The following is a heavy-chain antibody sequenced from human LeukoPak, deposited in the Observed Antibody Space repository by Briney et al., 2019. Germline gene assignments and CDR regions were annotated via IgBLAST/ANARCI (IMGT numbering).Heavy chain of an antibody. CDR2: ISGSGGST. D-gene: IGHD3-22*01. Sequence: GGSLRLSCAASGFTFSSYAMSWVRQAPGKGLEWVSAISGSGGSTYYADSVKGRFTISRDNAKNSLYLQMNSLRDEDTAVYYCARDRNYDSSGSNNFDYWGQGTLVTVSS. V-gene: IGHV3-23*01. J-gene: IGHJ4*02. CDR3: ARDRNYDSSGSNNFDY. CDR1: GFTFSSYA.